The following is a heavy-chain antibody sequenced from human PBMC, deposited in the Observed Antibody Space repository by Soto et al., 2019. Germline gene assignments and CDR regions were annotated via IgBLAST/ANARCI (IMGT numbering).Heavy chain of an antibody. D-gene: IGHD7-27*01. CDR2: IWFDGSKK. CDR3: ARDSTGGSYYHYGMAV. Sequence: GGSLRLSCAASGFTFSNYGMHWVRQAPGKGLEWVAVIWFDGSKKYYADSVKGRFTIARDNWKNTVYLQMNSLRAEDTAAYYCARDSTGGSYYHYGMAVWGHGTTVTVSS. J-gene: IGHJ6*02. CDR1: GFTFSNYG. V-gene: IGHV3-33*01.